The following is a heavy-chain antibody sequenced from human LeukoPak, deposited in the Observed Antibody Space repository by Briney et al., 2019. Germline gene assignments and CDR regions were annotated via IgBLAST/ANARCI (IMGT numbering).Heavy chain of an antibody. CDR1: GFTFNSFSSYA. Sequence: GGSLRLSCAASGFTFNSFSSYAMSWVRQAPGKGLEWVSAINGNGGITYSADSVKGRFTISRDNSKNTLYLQMNSLRAEDTAVYYCTRATHGSKGYHYYMDVWGKGTTVTVSS. J-gene: IGHJ6*03. CDR2: INGNGGIT. V-gene: IGHV3-23*01. CDR3: TRATHGSKGYHYYMDV. D-gene: IGHD1-26*01.